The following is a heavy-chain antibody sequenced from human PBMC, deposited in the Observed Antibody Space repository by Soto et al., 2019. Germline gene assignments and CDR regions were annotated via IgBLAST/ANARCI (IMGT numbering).Heavy chain of an antibody. CDR3: AKGSSSWYKVFDAFDI. Sequence: EVQLLESGGGLVQPGGSLRLSCAASGFTFSSYAMSWVRQAPGKGLEWVSAISGSGGSTYYADSVKSRFTISRDNSKNTLYLQMNSLRAEDTAVYYCAKGSSSWYKVFDAFDIWGQGTMVTVSS. CDR1: GFTFSSYA. D-gene: IGHD6-13*01. CDR2: ISGSGGST. V-gene: IGHV3-23*01. J-gene: IGHJ3*02.